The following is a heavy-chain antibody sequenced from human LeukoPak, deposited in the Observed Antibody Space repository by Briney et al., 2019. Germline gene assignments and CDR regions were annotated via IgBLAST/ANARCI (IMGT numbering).Heavy chain of an antibody. J-gene: IGHJ6*02. V-gene: IGHV1-46*01. CDR3: ATWGSSSSPLPTMDV. D-gene: IGHD6-13*01. CDR2: INPSGGST. CDR1: GYTFTGYY. Sequence: ASVKVSCKASGYTFTGYYMHWVRQAPGQGLEWMGIINPSGGSTSYAQKFQGRVTMTRDTSTSTVYMELSSLRSEDTAVYYCATWGSSSSPLPTMDVWGQGTTVTVSS.